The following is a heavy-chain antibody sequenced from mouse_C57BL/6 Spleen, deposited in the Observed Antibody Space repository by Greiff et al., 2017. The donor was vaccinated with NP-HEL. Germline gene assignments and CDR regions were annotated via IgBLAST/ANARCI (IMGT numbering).Heavy chain of an antibody. D-gene: IGHD3-3*01. CDR2: ISSGSSTI. CDR3: ARGGLTNFDY. Sequence: EVHLVESGGGLVKPGGSLKLSCAASGFTFSDYGMHWVRQAPEKGLEWVAYISSGSSTIYYVDTVKGRFTISRDNAKNTLFLQMTSLRSEDTAMYYCARGGLTNFDYWGQGTTLTVSS. J-gene: IGHJ2*01. CDR1: GFTFSDYG. V-gene: IGHV5-17*01.